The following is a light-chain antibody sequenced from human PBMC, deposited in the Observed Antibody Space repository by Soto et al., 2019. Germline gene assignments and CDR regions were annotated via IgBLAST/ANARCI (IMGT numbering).Light chain of an antibody. CDR1: LSISSD. CDR2: GAS. Sequence: DIQMTQSPSSLSASVGDRVTITCRASLSISSDLNWYQQKPGEAPKLLVYGASNLQSGVPSTFSGSGSGTDFTLTISSLQPEDFATYYCQQSNNYPLTFGGGTKVDIK. CDR3: QQSNNYPLT. J-gene: IGKJ4*01. V-gene: IGKV1-39*01.